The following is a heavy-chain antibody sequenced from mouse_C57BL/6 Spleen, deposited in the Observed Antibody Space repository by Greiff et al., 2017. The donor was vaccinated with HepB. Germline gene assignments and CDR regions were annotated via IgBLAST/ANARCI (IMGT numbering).Heavy chain of an antibody. J-gene: IGHJ2*01. Sequence: EVQLQQSGPELVKPGASVKISCKASGYTFTDYYMNWVKQSHGKSLEWIGDINPNNGGTSYNQKFKGKATLTVDKSSSTAYMELRSLTSEDSAVYYGARRIHYYGSSYGYFDYWGQGTTLTVSS. D-gene: IGHD1-1*01. CDR1: GYTFTDYY. V-gene: IGHV1-26*01. CDR3: ARRIHYYGSSYGYFDY. CDR2: INPNNGGT.